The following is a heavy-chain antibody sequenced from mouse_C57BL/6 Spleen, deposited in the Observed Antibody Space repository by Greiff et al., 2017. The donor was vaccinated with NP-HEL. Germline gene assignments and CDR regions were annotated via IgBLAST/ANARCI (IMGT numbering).Heavy chain of an antibody. CDR3: AREDYYGSSSFDY. D-gene: IGHD1-1*01. CDR1: GYTFTSYW. J-gene: IGHJ2*01. V-gene: IGHV1-72*01. Sequence: VLLQQPGAELVQPGASVQLSCKASGYTFTSYWLHWVNHRPGRCLAWLGRLSPPRVAPTYTEKFHSKAKLTVDKPSSTASMQLSSLTSEDSAVYYCAREDYYGSSSFDYWGQGTTLTVSS. CDR2: LSPPRVAP.